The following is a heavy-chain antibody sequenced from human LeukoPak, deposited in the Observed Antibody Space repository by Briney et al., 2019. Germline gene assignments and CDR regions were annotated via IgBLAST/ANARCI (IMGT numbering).Heavy chain of an antibody. CDR3: ARDRGEYYYDSSGYYYDNPIFDY. CDR1: GYTFTSYA. D-gene: IGHD3-22*01. V-gene: IGHV1-3*01. Sequence: ASVKVSCKASGYTFTSYAMHWVRQAPGQRLEWMGWINAGNGNTKYSQKFQGRVTITRDTSASTAYMELSSLRSEDTAVYYCARDRGEYYYDSSGYYYDNPIFDYWGQGTLVTVSS. J-gene: IGHJ4*02. CDR2: INAGNGNT.